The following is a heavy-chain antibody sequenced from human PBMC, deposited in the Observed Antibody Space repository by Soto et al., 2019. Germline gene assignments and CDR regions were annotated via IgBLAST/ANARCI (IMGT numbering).Heavy chain of an antibody. D-gene: IGHD3-22*01. Sequence: GGSLGLSCADSGFSLSTYSMSWVRQTPGKGLEWVSAITATGDRTYYADSVTGRFTISRDNSKKTHYLQMTSLRAEDTAIYYCATMNGYFEYWGQGTPVTVSS. CDR1: GFSLSTYS. CDR2: ITATGDRT. CDR3: ATMNGYFEY. J-gene: IGHJ4*02. V-gene: IGHV3-23*01.